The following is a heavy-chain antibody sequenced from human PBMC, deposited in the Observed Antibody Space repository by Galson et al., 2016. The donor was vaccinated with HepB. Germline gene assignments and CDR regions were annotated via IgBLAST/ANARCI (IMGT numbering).Heavy chain of an antibody. CDR1: GFTFSHYD. J-gene: IGHJ4*02. CDR3: ARHFSGSY. Sequence: SLRLSCAASGFTFSHYDMSWFRQAPGRGLEWLSGISGSGASTTYADSVRGRFTISRDNSKNALHLQMNSLRAEDTAMYFCARHFSGSYLGQGTLVTVSS. V-gene: IGHV3-23*01. D-gene: IGHD3-22*01. CDR2: ISGSGAST.